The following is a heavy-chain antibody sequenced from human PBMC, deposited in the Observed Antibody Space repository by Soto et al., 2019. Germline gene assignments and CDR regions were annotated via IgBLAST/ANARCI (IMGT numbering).Heavy chain of an antibody. CDR3: AAHPDDYSDY. Sequence: QLQLQESGPGLVKPSHTLSLTCTVSRGSITSATYYWTWIRQPPGKGLEWIGCIYYTGSTYYNPSLKSRVTISMDASKNLFSLKRGYMTAADTAVYYCAAHPDDYSDYGVQGALVPVSS. V-gene: IGHV4-30-4*01. CDR2: IYYTGST. J-gene: IGHJ4*02. CDR1: RGSITSATYY.